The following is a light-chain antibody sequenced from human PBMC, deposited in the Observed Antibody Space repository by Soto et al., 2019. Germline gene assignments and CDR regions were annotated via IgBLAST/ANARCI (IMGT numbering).Light chain of an antibody. J-gene: IGLJ1*01. CDR3: AAWDDSLSAHYV. CDR1: SSNIGSNY. V-gene: IGLV1-47*01. CDR2: RNN. Sequence: QSVLTQPPSASGTPGQRVTISCSGSSSNIGSNYVYWHQQLPGTAPKLLIYRNNQRPSGVPDRFSGSKSGTSASLAISGLRSEDEADYYCAAWDDSLSAHYVFGTGTKLTVL.